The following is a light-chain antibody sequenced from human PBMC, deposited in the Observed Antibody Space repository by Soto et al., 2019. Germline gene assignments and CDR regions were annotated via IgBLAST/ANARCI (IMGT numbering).Light chain of an antibody. J-gene: IGKJ1*01. CDR1: QRISLF. CDR3: QQSYSTPRT. Sequence: DIHMTQSPSTLAGSVGDRVTITCRASQRISLFLNWYQQKPRRAPKFLIYAASSLPNGVPSRFSGSGSGTNFTLTISSLQPEDSGTYYCQQSYSTPRTFGQGTKVDIK. CDR2: AAS. V-gene: IGKV1-39*01.